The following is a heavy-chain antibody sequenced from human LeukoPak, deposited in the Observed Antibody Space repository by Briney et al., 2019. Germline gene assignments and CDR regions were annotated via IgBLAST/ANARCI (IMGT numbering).Heavy chain of an antibody. D-gene: IGHD3-22*01. V-gene: IGHV1-3*01. CDR3: ARTYYYDSSGYYHFDY. Sequence: ASVKLSCKASGYTFTSYAMHWVRQAPGQRLEWMGWINAGNGNTKYSQKFQGRVTITRDTSASTAYMELSSLRSEDTAVYYCARTYYYDSSGYYHFDYWGQGTLVTVSS. CDR2: INAGNGNT. J-gene: IGHJ4*02. CDR1: GYTFTSYA.